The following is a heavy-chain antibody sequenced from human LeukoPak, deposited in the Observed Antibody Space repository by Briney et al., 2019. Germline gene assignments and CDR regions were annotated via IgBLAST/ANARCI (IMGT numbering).Heavy chain of an antibody. CDR3: TREEYSSGWYHN. V-gene: IGHV6-1*01. D-gene: IGHD6-19*01. J-gene: IGHJ4*02. CDR1: GDSVSNNSAA. Sequence: SQTLSLTCAISGDSVSNNSAAWNWIRQSPSRGLEWLGRTYYRSKWYNDYEVSVKSRITINPDTSKNQFSLQLNSVTPEGTAVYYCTREEYSSGWYHNWGQGILVTVSS. CDR2: TYYRSKWYN.